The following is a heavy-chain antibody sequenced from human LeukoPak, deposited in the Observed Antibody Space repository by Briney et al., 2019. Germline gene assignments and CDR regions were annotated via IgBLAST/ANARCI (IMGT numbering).Heavy chain of an antibody. V-gene: IGHV3-15*05. Sequence: AGGSLRLSCAASGFTFSIAWMSWVRQAPGKGLEWVGRFRSKTDGGTIDYAAPVKGRFTTSRDDSRNTLYLQMNSLKTEDTAVYYCTTVIMGAPKDDYWGQGTLVTVSS. J-gene: IGHJ4*02. CDR3: TTVIMGAPKDDY. D-gene: IGHD1-26*01. CDR1: GFTFSIAW. CDR2: FRSKTDGGTI.